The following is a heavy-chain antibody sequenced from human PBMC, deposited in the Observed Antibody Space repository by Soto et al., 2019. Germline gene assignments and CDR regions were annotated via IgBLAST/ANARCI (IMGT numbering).Heavy chain of an antibody. CDR3: ANSSFLRSGDLFHGLDV. Sequence: SETLSLTWTVSGGSVSSGNYYWSWIRQPPGKGLEWIGYFYYTGSTNYNPSLKSRVTISIDASKKQFSLKLTSVTAEDTALYFCANSSFLRSGDLFHGLDVWGQGTTVTVS. V-gene: IGHV4-61*01. D-gene: IGHD3-10*01. J-gene: IGHJ6*02. CDR2: FYYTGST. CDR1: GGSVSSGNYY.